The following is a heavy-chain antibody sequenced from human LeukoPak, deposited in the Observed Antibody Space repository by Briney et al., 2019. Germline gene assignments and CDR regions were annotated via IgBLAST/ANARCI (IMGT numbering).Heavy chain of an antibody. CDR1: GYTFTSYD. D-gene: IGHD6-13*01. CDR2: MNPNSGNT. CDR3: AREKAAAAGPYYYYYGMDV. V-gene: IGHV1-8*03. J-gene: IGHJ6*02. Sequence: ASVKVSCKASGYTFTSYDINWVRQATGQGLEWMGWMNPNSGNTGYAQKFQGRVTITRNTSISTAYMELSSLRSEDTAVYYCAREKAAAAGPYYYYYGMDVWGQGTTVTVSS.